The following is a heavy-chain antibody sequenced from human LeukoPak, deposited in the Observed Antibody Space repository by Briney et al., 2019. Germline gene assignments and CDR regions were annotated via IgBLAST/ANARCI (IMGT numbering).Heavy chain of an antibody. CDR3: ARAHRGRLTGLDY. Sequence: GASVKVSCKDSGGTFSSYAISWVRQAPGQGLEWMGGIIPIFGTANYAQKFQGRVTITADESTSTAYMELSSLRSEDTAVYYCARAHRGRLTGLDYWGQGTLVTVSS. V-gene: IGHV1-69*13. CDR2: IIPIFGTA. D-gene: IGHD1-14*01. CDR1: GGTFSSYA. J-gene: IGHJ4*02.